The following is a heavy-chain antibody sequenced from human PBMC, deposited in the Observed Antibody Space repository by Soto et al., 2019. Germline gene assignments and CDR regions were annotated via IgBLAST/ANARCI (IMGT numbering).Heavy chain of an antibody. CDR1: GYTFTGDY. CDR2: INPNSGGT. D-gene: IGHD2-15*01. Sequence: ASVKVSCKASGYTFTGDYMHWVRQAPGQGLEWMGWINPNSGGTNYAQKFQGRVTMTRDTSISTAYMELSRLRSDDTAVYYCATQTCSGGSCYYAYWGRGTLVTVSS. J-gene: IGHJ4*02. CDR3: ATQTCSGGSCYYAY. V-gene: IGHV1-2*02.